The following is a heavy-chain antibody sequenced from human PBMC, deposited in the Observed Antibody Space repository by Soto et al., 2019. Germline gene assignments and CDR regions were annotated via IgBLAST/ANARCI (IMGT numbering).Heavy chain of an antibody. CDR3: AREFRGLGIRRPIEY. V-gene: IGHV4-61*03. D-gene: IGHD3-9*01. J-gene: IGHJ4*02. CDR1: GVSVTSGSYY. CDR2: IHYTGRI. Sequence: QVQLQESGPGLVKPSETLSLTCTVSGVSVTSGSYYWSWVRQPPGGGLEWIGYIHYTGRISSNPTLKTRVTISIATSEKLFLLTLRSVTADDTAVYSCAREFRGLGIRRPIEYWGQGTLVAVSS.